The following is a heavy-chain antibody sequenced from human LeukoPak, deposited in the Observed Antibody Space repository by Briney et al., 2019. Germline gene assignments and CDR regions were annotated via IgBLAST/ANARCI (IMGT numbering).Heavy chain of an antibody. Sequence: GASVKVSCKASGYTFTVYYMHWVRQAPGQGLEWMGWINPNSGGTNYAQKFQGRVTMTRDTSISTAYMELSRLRSDDTAVYYCAIWGASSTYLVVTATAFDYWGQGTLVTVSS. CDR3: AIWGASSTYLVVTATAFDY. D-gene: IGHD2-21*02. CDR2: INPNSGGT. V-gene: IGHV1-2*02. CDR1: GYTFTVYY. J-gene: IGHJ4*02.